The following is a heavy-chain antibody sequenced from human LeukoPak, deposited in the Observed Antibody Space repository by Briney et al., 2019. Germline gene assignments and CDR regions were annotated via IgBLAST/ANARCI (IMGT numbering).Heavy chain of an antibody. J-gene: IGHJ4*02. V-gene: IGHV3-23*01. CDR2: ISGSGGRS. CDR3: AKYSGSYYYPPNWDS. CDR1: GITFSSYA. Sequence: GGSLRLSCAASGITFSSYAMSWVRQAPGKGLEWVSAISGSGGRSYYADSVKGRFTLSRDYPKNTLYLQMNSLRAEDTAVYFCAKYSGSYYYPPNWDSWGQGTLVTVSS. D-gene: IGHD1-26*01.